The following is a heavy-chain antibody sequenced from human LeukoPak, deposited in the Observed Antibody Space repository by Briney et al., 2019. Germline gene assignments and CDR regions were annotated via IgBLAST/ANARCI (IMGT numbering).Heavy chain of an antibody. CDR2: INHSGST. Sequence: SSETLSLTCAVYGGSFSGYYWSWTRQPPGKGLEWIGEINHSGSTNYNPSLKSRVTISVDTSKNQFSLKLSSVTAADTAVYYCARGYCSSTSCWNYFDYWGQGTLVTVSS. CDR3: ARGYCSSTSCWNYFDY. J-gene: IGHJ4*02. CDR1: GGSFSGYY. D-gene: IGHD2-2*01. V-gene: IGHV4-34*01.